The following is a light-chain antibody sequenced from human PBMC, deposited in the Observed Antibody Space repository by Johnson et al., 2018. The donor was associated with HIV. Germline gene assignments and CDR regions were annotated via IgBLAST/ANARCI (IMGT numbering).Light chain of an antibody. V-gene: IGLV1-51*02. J-gene: IGLJ1*01. CDR3: GTWDSSLGV. CDR1: SSNIGNNY. CDR2: ENN. Sequence: QSVLTQPPSVSAAPGQKVTISCSGSSSNIGNNYVSWYRQLPGTAPKLVIYENNKRPSGIPDRFSGSKSGTSATLGITGLQTGDEADYYCGTWDSSLGVFGTGTKVTVL.